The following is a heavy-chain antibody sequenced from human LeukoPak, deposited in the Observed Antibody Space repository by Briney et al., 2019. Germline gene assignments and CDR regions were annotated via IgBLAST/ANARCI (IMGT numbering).Heavy chain of an antibody. Sequence: SSVKVSCKASGGTFSSYAISWVRQAPGQGLEWMGRIIPIFGIANYAQKLQGRVTITADKSTSTAYMELSSLRSEDTAVYYCARDPPTSYYDFWSGYYSDAFDIWGQGTMVTVSS. CDR3: ARDPPTSYYDFWSGYYSDAFDI. D-gene: IGHD3-3*01. CDR2: IIPIFGIA. J-gene: IGHJ3*02. V-gene: IGHV1-69*04. CDR1: GGTFSSYA.